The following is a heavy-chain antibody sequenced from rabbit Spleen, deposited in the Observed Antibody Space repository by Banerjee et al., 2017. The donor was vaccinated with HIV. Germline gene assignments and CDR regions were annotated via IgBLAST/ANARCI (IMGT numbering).Heavy chain of an antibody. Sequence: QQLEESGGDLVKPGASLTLTCKASGFSFSSGYDMSWVRQAPGKGLEWIACIDTSDGDTDYANWPKGRFTISKTSSTTVTLQMTSLTAADTATYFCARNYVNAFDPWGQGTLVTVS. CDR3: ARNYVNAFDP. J-gene: IGHJ2*01. V-gene: IGHV1S40*01. CDR1: GFSFSSGYD. D-gene: IGHD1-1*01. CDR2: IDTSDGDT.